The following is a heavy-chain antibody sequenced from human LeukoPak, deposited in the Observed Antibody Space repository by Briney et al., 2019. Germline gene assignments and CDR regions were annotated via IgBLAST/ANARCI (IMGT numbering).Heavy chain of an antibody. V-gene: IGHV3-23*01. D-gene: IGHD3-10*02. Sequence: GGSLRLSCTASGFAFGDYAMSWFRQAPGKGLEWVSAISGSGGSTYYADSVKGRFTISRDNAKNSLYLQMNSLRAEDTAVYYCAELGITMIGGVWGKGTTVTISS. CDR1: GFAFGDYA. CDR2: ISGSGGST. J-gene: IGHJ6*04. CDR3: AELGITMIGGV.